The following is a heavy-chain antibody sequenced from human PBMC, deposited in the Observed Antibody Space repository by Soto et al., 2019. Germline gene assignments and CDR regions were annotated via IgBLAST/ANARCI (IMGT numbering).Heavy chain of an antibody. V-gene: IGHV4-4*07. CDR1: GHSISADY. Sequence: QVQLQESGPGLVKASETLSLSCTVSGHSISADYWSWIRQPAGKRLEWIGRVDASGNPNYNPSHKSRVTMSVDTSKNQFFLKVRSVTAADTAMYFCARDVGGSVVPHWFDPWGQGALVTVSS. CDR3: ARDVGGSVVPHWFDP. D-gene: IGHD3-22*01. J-gene: IGHJ5*02. CDR2: VDASGNP.